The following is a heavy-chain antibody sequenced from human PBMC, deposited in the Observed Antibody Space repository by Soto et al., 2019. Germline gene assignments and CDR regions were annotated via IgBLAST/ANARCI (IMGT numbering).Heavy chain of an antibody. V-gene: IGHV1-46*01. CDR1: GYTFTSYY. D-gene: IGHD6-19*01. CDR3: ARDRRQWLELGTHAFDI. Sequence: ASVKVSCKASGYTFTSYYMHWVRQAPGQGLEWMGIINPSGGSTSYAQKFQGRVTMTRDTSTSTVYMELSSLRSDDTAVYYCARDRRQWLELGTHAFDIWGQGTMVTVSS. CDR2: INPSGGST. J-gene: IGHJ3*02.